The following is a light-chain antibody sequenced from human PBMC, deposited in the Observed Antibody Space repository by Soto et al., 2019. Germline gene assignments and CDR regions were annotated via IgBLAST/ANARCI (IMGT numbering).Light chain of an antibody. CDR2: DVT. CDR1: SSDVGAYKY. CDR3: CSYAGSNNFV. Sequence: QSALTQPRSVSGSPGQSVTISCTGTSSDVGAYKYVSWYQQSPGKAPRLMIYDVTQRPSGVPDRFSGSKSGNTASLTISGLQAEDEADYYCCSYAGSNNFVFGSGTKVTVL. J-gene: IGLJ1*01. V-gene: IGLV2-11*01.